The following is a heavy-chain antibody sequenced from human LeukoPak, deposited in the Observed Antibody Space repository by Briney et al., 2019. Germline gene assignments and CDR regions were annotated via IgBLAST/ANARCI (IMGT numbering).Heavy chain of an antibody. J-gene: IGHJ4*02. D-gene: IGHD2-15*01. Sequence: GGSLRLSCAASGFTFSDYNMNWVRQSPGKGLEGVAVISYDGSNKYYADSVKGRFTISRDNSKNTLYLQMNSLRAEDTAVYYCALCGGSCYSFDYWGQGTLVTVSS. CDR3: ALCGGSCYSFDY. CDR2: ISYDGSNK. V-gene: IGHV3-30*03. CDR1: GFTFSDYN.